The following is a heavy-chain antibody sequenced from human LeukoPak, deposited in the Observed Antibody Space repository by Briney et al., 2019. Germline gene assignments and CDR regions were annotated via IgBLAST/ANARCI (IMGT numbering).Heavy chain of an antibody. CDR2: ISYDGSNK. CDR3: ARVGGVGYYYYYGMDV. CDR1: GLTFSSSW. J-gene: IGHJ6*02. D-gene: IGHD1-26*01. Sequence: GGSLRLSCAVSGLTFSSSWMDWVRQAPGKGLEWVAVISYDGSNKYYADSVKGRFTISRDNSKNTLYLQMNSLRAEDTAVYYCARVGGVGYYYYYGMDVWGQGTTVTVSS. V-gene: IGHV3-30-3*01.